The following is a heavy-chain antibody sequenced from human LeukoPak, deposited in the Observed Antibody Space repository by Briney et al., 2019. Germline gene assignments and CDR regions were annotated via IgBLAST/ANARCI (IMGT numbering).Heavy chain of an antibody. J-gene: IGHJ4*02. V-gene: IGHV1-69*05. CDR2: IIPIFGTA. CDR3: GRKAGDCGGGSCYSIDY. D-gene: IGHD2-15*01. Sequence: ASVKVSCKAFGGSLSCEGISWVRQAPGQGLEWMGGIIPIFGTANYAQKFQGRVTITTDESTSIAYMEVSSLRSEDTAVYYCGRKAGDCGGGSCYSIDYWGQGTLVTVSS. CDR1: GGSLSCEG.